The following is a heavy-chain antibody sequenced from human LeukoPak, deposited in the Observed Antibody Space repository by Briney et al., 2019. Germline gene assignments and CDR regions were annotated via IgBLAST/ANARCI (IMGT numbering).Heavy chain of an antibody. CDR2: ISTSSRYI. V-gene: IGHV3-21*01. CDR1: GFTFSSYD. D-gene: IGHD5-18*01. J-gene: IGHJ3*02. CDR3: ARGGATATRSDAFDI. Sequence: GGSLRLSCAASGFTFSSYDMNWVRQAPGRGLEWVSSISTSSRYIYYVDSVKGRFTVSRDNGKNSLYLQMNSLRAEDTAVYYCARGGATATRSDAFDIWGQGTMVTVSS.